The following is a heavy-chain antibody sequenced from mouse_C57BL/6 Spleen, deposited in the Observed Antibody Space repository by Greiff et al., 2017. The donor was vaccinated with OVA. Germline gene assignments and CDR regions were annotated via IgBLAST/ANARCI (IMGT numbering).Heavy chain of an antibody. J-gene: IGHJ4*01. CDR3: ARSLTGTREAMDY. CDR2: IFPGSGST. V-gene: IGHV1-75*01. CDR1: GYTFTDYY. Sequence: VKLQESGPELVKPGASVKISCKASGYTFTDYYINWVKQRPGQGLEWIGWIFPGSGSTYYNEKFKGKATLTVDKSSSTAYMLLSSLTSEDSAVYFCARSLTGTREAMDYWGQGTSVTVSS. D-gene: IGHD4-1*01.